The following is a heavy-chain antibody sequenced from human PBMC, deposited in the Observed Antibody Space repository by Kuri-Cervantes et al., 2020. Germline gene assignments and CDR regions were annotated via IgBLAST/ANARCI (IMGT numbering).Heavy chain of an antibody. V-gene: IGHV3-9*01. CDR2: ISWYSGSI. Sequence: GGSLRLSCAASGFTFDDYAMHWVRQAPGKGLEWVSGISWYSGSIGYADSVKGRFTISRDNAKNSLYLQMNSLRAEDTALYYCAKGYNAVYYYYMDVWGKGTTVTVSS. D-gene: IGHD5-24*01. J-gene: IGHJ6*03. CDR3: AKGYNAVYYYYMDV. CDR1: GFTFDDYA.